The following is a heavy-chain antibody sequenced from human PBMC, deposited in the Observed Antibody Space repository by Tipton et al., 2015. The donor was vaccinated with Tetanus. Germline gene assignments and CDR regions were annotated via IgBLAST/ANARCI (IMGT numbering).Heavy chain of an antibody. V-gene: IGHV4-61*08. CDR1: GGSVRSGDYS. CDR2: VSYSGRT. D-gene: IGHD5-18*01. CDR3: ARHLTYTYTSRYFDY. J-gene: IGHJ4*02. Sequence: LRLSCTVSGGSVRSGDYSWNWIRQPPGKGLEWLAYVSYSGRTNSNYSLKSRITISQDTSKNQFSLRLTSVTAADTAVYYCARHLTYTYTSRYFDYWGLGTLVTVSS.